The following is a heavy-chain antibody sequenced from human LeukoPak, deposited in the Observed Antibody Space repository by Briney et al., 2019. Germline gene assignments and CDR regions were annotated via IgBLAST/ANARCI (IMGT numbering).Heavy chain of an antibody. V-gene: IGHV1-2*02. CDR1: GYTFTGHY. Sequence: GASVKVSCKASGYTFTGHYMHWVRQAPGQGLEWMGWINPNSGGTNYAQKFQGRVTMTRDTSITTAYMELSRLKSDDTAVYYCARARHSSSWGGSNWFDPWGQGTLVTVSS. D-gene: IGHD6-13*01. J-gene: IGHJ5*02. CDR3: ARARHSSSWGGSNWFDP. CDR2: INPNSGGT.